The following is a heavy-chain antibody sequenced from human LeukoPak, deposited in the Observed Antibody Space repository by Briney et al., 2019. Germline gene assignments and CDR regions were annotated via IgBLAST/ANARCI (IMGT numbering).Heavy chain of an antibody. Sequence: KTSETLSLTCTVSGGSISSGDYYWSWIRQPPGKGLEWIGYIYYSGSTYYNPSLKSRVTISVDTSKNQFSLKLSSVTAADTAVYYCARAPPPYMVTEWGQGTLVTVSS. CDR3: ARAPPPYMVTE. CDR2: IYYSGST. CDR1: GGSISSGDYY. D-gene: IGHD4-23*01. J-gene: IGHJ4*02. V-gene: IGHV4-30-4*01.